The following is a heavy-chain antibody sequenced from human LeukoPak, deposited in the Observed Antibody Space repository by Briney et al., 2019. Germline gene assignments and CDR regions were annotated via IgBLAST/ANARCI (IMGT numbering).Heavy chain of an antibody. D-gene: IGHD5-12*01. J-gene: IGHJ4*02. V-gene: IGHV3-23*01. Sequence: GGSLRLSCSASGFSLSDYGMSWVRQAPGKGLEWVSAISGSGGSTYYADSVKGRFTISRDNSKNTLYLQMNSLRAEDTAVYYCAKEALAIVATRDFDYWGQGTLVTVSS. CDR1: GFSLSDYG. CDR2: ISGSGGST. CDR3: AKEALAIVATRDFDY.